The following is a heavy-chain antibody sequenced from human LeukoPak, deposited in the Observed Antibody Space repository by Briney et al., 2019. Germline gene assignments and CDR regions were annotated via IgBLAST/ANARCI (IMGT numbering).Heavy chain of an antibody. CDR2: IYPGDSDT. D-gene: IGHD3-22*01. J-gene: IGHJ4*02. CDR3: ARRDSSAYYSEIDY. CDR1: GYSFTSYW. Sequence: GESLKISCKGSGYSFTSYWIDWVRQMPGKGLEWMGIIYPGDSDTRYSPSFQGQVTISADKSTSTAYLQWSSLKASDTAMYYCARRDSSAYYSEIDYWGQGTLVTVSS. V-gene: IGHV5-51*01.